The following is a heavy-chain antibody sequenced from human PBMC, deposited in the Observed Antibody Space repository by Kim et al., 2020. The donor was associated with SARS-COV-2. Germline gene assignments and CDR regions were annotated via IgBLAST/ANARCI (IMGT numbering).Heavy chain of an antibody. D-gene: IGHD2-2*01. J-gene: IGHJ6*02. V-gene: IGHV7-4-1*02. Sequence: ASVKVSCKASGYTFTSYAMNWVRQAPGQGLEWMGWINTNTGNPTYAQGFTGRFVFSLDTSVSTAYLQISSLKAEDTAVYYCARVHEDCSSTSCDPLLYYYYGMDVWGQGTTVTVSS. CDR2: INTNTGNP. CDR1: GYTFTSYA. CDR3: ARVHEDCSSTSCDPLLYYYYGMDV.